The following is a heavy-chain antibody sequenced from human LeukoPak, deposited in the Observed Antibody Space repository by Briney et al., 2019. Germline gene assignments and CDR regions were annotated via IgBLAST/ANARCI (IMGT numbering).Heavy chain of an antibody. CDR3: AKDPTTPPTLFFDY. CDR1: GFTFSSYA. J-gene: IGHJ4*02. D-gene: IGHD3-10*01. V-gene: IGHV3-23*01. Sequence: PGGSLGLSCAASGFTFSSYAMSWVRQAPGKGLEWVSAISGSGGSTYYADSVKGRFTISRDNSKNTLYLQMNSLGAEDTAVYYCAKDPTTPPTLFFDYWGQGTLVTVSS. CDR2: ISGSGGST.